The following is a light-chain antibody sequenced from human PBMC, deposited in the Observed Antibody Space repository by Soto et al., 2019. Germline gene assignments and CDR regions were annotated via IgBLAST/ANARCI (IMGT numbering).Light chain of an antibody. V-gene: IGLV1-40*01. CDR2: GNS. J-gene: IGLJ1*01. CDR1: IGAGYD. CDR3: QSDDSSLSGYV. Sequence: QSVLAQPPSVSGAPGQRVTISCTVNIGAGYDVHWYQQLPGTAPKLLIYGNSNRPSGVPDRFSGSKSGTSASLAITGLQAEDEADYYCQSDDSSLSGYVFGTGTKVTVL.